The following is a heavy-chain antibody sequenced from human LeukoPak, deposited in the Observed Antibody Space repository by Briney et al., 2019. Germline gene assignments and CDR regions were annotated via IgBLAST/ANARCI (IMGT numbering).Heavy chain of an antibody. D-gene: IGHD3-22*01. CDR2: INPNSGGT. V-gene: IGHV1-2*06. J-gene: IGHJ4*02. CDR3: ARAAIYYYDSSGYYYPFDY. Sequence: ASVKVSCKASGYTFTGYYMHWVRQAPGQGLEWMGRINPNSGGTNYAQKFQGRVTMTRDTSISTAYMELSRLRSDDTAVYYCARAAIYYYDSSGYYYPFDYWGQGTLVTVSS. CDR1: GYTFTGYY.